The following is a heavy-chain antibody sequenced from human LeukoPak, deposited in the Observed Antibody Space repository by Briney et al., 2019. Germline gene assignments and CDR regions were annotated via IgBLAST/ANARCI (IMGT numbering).Heavy chain of an antibody. J-gene: IGHJ4*02. Sequence: GGSLRLSCAASGFTFSSYSMNWVRQAPGKGLEWISYITTSGGAKNYADSVKGRFTISRDNAENSLYLQMNSLRADDTAVYYCASGWGSGYWGQGTLVTVSS. D-gene: IGHD7-27*01. CDR2: ITTSGGAK. CDR3: ASGWGSGY. CDR1: GFTFSSYS. V-gene: IGHV3-48*01.